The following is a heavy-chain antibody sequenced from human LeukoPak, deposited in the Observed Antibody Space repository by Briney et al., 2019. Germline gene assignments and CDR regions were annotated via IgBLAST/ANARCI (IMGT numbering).Heavy chain of an antibody. D-gene: IGHD6-19*01. V-gene: IGHV1-18*01. CDR3: ARDIFPHWLIQGGFFQN. J-gene: IGHJ1*01. CDR2: ISAYNGNT. Sequence: ASVKVSCKASGYTFTSYGISWVRQAPGQGLEWMGWISAYNGNTNYAQKLQGRVTMTTDTSTSTAYMELRSLRPEDTAVFYCARDIFPHWLIQGGFFQNLGQGTLVTRSS. CDR1: GYTFTSYG.